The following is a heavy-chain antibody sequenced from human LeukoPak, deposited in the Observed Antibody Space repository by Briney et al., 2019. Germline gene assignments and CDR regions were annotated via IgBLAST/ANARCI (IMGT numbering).Heavy chain of an antibody. D-gene: IGHD3-10*01. J-gene: IGHJ4*02. CDR2: IRYDGSNK. Sequence: AGGSLRLSCAASGFTFSSYGMHWVRQAPGKGREGVSFIRYDGSNKYYADSVKGRFTISRDNSKNTLYLQMNSLRAEDTAVYYRAKDLRWSGGWGYWGQGTLVTVSS. V-gene: IGHV3-30*02. CDR3: AKDLRWSGGWGY. CDR1: GFTFSSYG.